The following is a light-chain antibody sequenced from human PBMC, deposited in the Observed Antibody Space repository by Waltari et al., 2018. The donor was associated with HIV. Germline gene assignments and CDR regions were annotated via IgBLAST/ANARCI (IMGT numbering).Light chain of an antibody. J-gene: IGLJ3*02. CDR2: EVS. CDR1: SSDFGFDNY. CDR3: TSYTTSDTLR. Sequence: QSVLTQPASVSGSPGQSVTISCTGTSSDFGFDNYLSWYQQYPGKAPTLIIYEVSSRPSGVSDRFSGSKSGNTASLTISGLQNEDEADYFCTSYTTSDTLRFGGGTKVTVL. V-gene: IGLV2-14*03.